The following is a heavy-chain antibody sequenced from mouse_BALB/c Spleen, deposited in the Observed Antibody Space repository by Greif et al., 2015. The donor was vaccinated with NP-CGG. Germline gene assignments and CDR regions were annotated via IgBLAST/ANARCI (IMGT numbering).Heavy chain of an antibody. CDR2: IFPGTGTT. V-gene: IGHV1S132*01. CDR3: ARVGLLLRSSYYAMDY. CDR1: GYTFTSYW. Sequence: VQLQQSGAELVKPGASVKLSCKTSGYTFTSYWIQWVKQRPGQGLGWIGEIFPGTGTTYYNEKFKGKATLTIDTSSSTAYMQLKSLSSEDSAVYFCARVGLLLRSSYYAMDYWRQGTSVIVSS. J-gene: IGHJ4*01. D-gene: IGHD1-1*01.